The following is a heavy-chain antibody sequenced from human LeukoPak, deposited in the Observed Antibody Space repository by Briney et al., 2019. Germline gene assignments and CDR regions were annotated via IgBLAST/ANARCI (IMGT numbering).Heavy chain of an antibody. CDR2: IYTSGST. J-gene: IGHJ6*03. Sequence: PSETLSLTCTVSGGSISSGSYYWSWIRQPAGKGLEWIVRIYTSGSTNYNPSLKSRVTISVDTSKNQFSLKLSSVTAADTAVYYCAITKLNWGKSWDYYMDVWGKGTTVTVSS. CDR1: GGSISSGSYY. D-gene: IGHD7-27*01. CDR3: AITKLNWGKSWDYYMDV. V-gene: IGHV4-61*02.